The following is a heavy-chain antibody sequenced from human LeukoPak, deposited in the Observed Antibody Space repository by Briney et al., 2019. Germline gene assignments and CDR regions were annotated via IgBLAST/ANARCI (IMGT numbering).Heavy chain of an antibody. D-gene: IGHD3-10*01. CDR1: GYTFTGYY. V-gene: IGHV1-8*02. Sequence: ASVKVSCKASGYTFTGYYMHWVRQAPGQGLEWMGWINPNSGNTGYAQKFRGRVTMTRNTSISTAYMELSSLRSEDTAVYYCARSFITMVRGVFLVYWGQGTLVTVSS. CDR3: ARSFITMVRGVFLVY. J-gene: IGHJ4*02. CDR2: INPNSGNT.